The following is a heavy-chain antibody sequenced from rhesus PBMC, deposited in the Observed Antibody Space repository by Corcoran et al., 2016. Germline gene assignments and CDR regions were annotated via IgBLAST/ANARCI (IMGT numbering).Heavy chain of an antibody. J-gene: IGHJ4*01. CDR2: IRGSSGST. V-gene: IGHV4-99*01. CDR3: ARHPTFANFDY. D-gene: IGHD1-38*01. CDR1: GYSISSGYY. Sequence: QVQLQESGPGLVKPSETLSLTWAVSGYSISSGYYWGWIRQPPGKGLEYIGYIRGSSGSTYYNPSLKSRVTISKDTSKNQFSLKLSSVTAADPAVYYCARHPTFANFDYWGQGFLVTVSS.